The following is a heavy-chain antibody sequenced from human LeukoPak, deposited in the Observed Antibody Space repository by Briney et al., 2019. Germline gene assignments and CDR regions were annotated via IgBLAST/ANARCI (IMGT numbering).Heavy chain of an antibody. CDR2: IIPILGIA. J-gene: IGHJ4*02. V-gene: IGHV1-69*02. CDR3: ATAGYYYDSSGYCFDY. CDR1: GGTFSSYT. Sequence: GASVKVSCKASGGTFSSYTISWVRQAPGQGLEWMGRIIPILGIANYAQKFQGRVTITADKSTSTAYMELSSLRSEDTAVYYCATAGYYYDSSGYCFDYWGQGTLVTV. D-gene: IGHD3-22*01.